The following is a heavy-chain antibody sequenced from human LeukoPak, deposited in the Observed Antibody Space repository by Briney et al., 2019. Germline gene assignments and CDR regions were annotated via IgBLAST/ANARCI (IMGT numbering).Heavy chain of an antibody. V-gene: IGHV4-30-4*07. Sequence: SQTLSLTCAVSGGSISSGGYSWSWIRQPPGKGLEGIGYIYYSGSTYYNPSLKSRVTISVDPSKNQFSLKLSSVTAADTAVYYCARGGGDLTGGFRWFAPWGQGTLVTVSS. CDR2: IYYSGST. CDR3: ARGGGDLTGGFRWFAP. D-gene: IGHD7-27*01. CDR1: GGSISSGGYS. J-gene: IGHJ5*02.